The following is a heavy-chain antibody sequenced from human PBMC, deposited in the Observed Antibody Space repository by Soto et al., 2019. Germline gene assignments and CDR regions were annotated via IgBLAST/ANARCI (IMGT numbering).Heavy chain of an antibody. CDR2: INPNSGGT. D-gene: IGHD3-3*01. Sequence: GASVKVSCKASGYTFTGYYMHWVRQAPGQGLEWMGWINPNSGGTNYAQKFQGRVTTTRDTSISTAYMELSRLRSDDTAVYYCARGGTYYDFWSGFRVFWFDPWGQGTLVTVSS. V-gene: IGHV1-2*02. CDR1: GYTFTGYY. J-gene: IGHJ5*02. CDR3: ARGGTYYDFWSGFRVFWFDP.